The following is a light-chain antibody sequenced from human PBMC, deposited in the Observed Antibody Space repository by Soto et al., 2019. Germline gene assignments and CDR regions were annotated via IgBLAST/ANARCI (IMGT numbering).Light chain of an antibody. CDR3: QQYGSSRT. CDR2: AAS. V-gene: IGKV3-20*01. J-gene: IGKJ1*01. Sequence: ELVLTQSPGTLSLSPGERATLSCRASQSVSSSYLAWYQQKPGQAPRLLIYAASRRATGIPDRFSGSGSGADFTLTISRLEPEDFAMYYCQQYGSSRTFGQGTKVEIK. CDR1: QSVSSSY.